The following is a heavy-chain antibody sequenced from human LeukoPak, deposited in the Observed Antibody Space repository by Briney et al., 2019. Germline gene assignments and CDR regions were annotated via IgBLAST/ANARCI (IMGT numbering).Heavy chain of an antibody. D-gene: IGHD6-13*01. Sequence: GGSLRLSCAASGFTFSSYGMHWVRQAPGKGLEWVAVISYDGSNKYYADSVKGRFTISRDNSKNTLYLQMNSLRAEDTALYYCAKDPSSSWSDWYFDLWGRGTLVTVSS. CDR3: AKDPSSSWSDWYFDL. J-gene: IGHJ2*01. CDR2: ISYDGSNK. CDR1: GFTFSSYG. V-gene: IGHV3-30*18.